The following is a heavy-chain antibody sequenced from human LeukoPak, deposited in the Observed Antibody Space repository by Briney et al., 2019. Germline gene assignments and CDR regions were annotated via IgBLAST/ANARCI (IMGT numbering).Heavy chain of an antibody. CDR2: ISAYNGNT. CDR1: GYTFTSYG. D-gene: IGHD2-21*02. CDR3: ARNLIAPNRHIVVVTAIGALGY. V-gene: IGHV1-18*01. Sequence: ASVKVSCKASGYTFTSYGISWMRQAPGQGLEWMGWISAYNGNTNYAQKLQGRVTMTTDTSTSTAYMELRSLRSDDTAVYYCARNLIAPNRHIVVVTAIGALGYWGQGTLVTVSS. J-gene: IGHJ4*02.